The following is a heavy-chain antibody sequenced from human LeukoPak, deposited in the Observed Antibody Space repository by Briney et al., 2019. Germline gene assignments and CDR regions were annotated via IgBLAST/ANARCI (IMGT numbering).Heavy chain of an antibody. D-gene: IGHD6-6*01. CDR3: ARSSSSPDY. Sequence: KPSETLSLTRAVYGGSFSGYYWSWIRQPPGKGLEWIGEINHSGSTNYNPSLKSRVTISVDTAKNQFSLKLSSVTAADTAVYYCARSSSSPDYWGQGTLVTVSS. J-gene: IGHJ4*02. V-gene: IGHV4-34*01. CDR2: INHSGST. CDR1: GGSFSGYY.